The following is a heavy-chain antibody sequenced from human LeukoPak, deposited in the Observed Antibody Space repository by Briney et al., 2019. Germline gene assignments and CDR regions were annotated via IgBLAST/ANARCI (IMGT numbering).Heavy chain of an antibody. Sequence: PGGSLRLSCAASGFSFSSYYMSWVRQAPGKGLEWVSSVSSGSTYIYYADSVKGRFTTSRDNAKNSLYLQMNSLRAEDTAVYYCARPFSRYGDWNFDYWGQGTLVTVSS. V-gene: IGHV3-21*01. D-gene: IGHD4-17*01. CDR2: VSSGSTYI. CDR3: ARPFSRYGDWNFDY. CDR1: GFSFSSYY. J-gene: IGHJ4*02.